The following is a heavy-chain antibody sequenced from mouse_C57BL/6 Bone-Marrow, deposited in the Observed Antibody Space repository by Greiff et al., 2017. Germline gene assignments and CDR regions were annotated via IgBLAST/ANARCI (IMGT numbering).Heavy chain of an antibody. D-gene: IGHD1-1*01. J-gene: IGHJ4*01. CDR3: SSDGYYDYAMDY. CDR1: GFTFSDFY. CDR2: SRNKANDYTT. Sequence: EVMLVESGGGLVQSGRSLRLSCATSGFTFSDFYMEWVRQAPGKGLEWIAASRNKANDYTTEYSASVKGRFIVSRDTSQSILYLQMNALRAEDSAVYYCSSDGYYDYAMDYWGQGTSVTVSS. V-gene: IGHV7-1*01.